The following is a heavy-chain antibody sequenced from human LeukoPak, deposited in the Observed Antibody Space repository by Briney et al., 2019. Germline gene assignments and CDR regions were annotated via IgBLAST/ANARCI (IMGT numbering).Heavy chain of an antibody. D-gene: IGHD3-3*01. Sequence: SETLSLTCTVSGGSXSSYYWSWIRQXXXXXXEWIGYXYYSGSTNYNPSLKSRVTISVDTSKNQFSLKLSSVTAADTAVYYCARTNSYDFWSGYYFDYWGQGTLVTVSS. J-gene: IGHJ4*02. CDR2: XYYSGST. CDR3: ARTNSYDFWSGYYFDY. V-gene: IGHV4-59*08. CDR1: GGSXSSYY.